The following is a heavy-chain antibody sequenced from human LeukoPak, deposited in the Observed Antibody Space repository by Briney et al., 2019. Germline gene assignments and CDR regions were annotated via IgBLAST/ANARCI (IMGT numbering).Heavy chain of an antibody. J-gene: IGHJ6*02. CDR2: IKQDGSEK. Sequence: PGGSLRLSCAASGFTFSSYSMNWVRQAPGKGLEWVANIKQDGSEKYYVDSVKGRFTISRDNAKNSLYLQMNSLRVEDTAVYYCARVPAVRGVIDYYYGMDVWGQGTTVTVSS. CDR3: ARVPAVRGVIDYYYGMDV. V-gene: IGHV3-7*01. CDR1: GFTFSSYS. D-gene: IGHD3-10*01.